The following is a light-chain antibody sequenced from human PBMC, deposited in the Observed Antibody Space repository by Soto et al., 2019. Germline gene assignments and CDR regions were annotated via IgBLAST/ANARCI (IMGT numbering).Light chain of an antibody. J-gene: IGKJ2*01. CDR1: QILNNC. V-gene: IGKV1-39*01. CDR3: QQSCITLYT. CDR2: GAF. Sequence: DIQMTQSPSTLSASVGDRVTITCRASQILNNCVSWYQQKPGKAPNLLISGAFNLQSGVPSRFSGSGSGTDFTLTISSLQPEDFATYYCQQSCITLYTFGQGTSLEIK.